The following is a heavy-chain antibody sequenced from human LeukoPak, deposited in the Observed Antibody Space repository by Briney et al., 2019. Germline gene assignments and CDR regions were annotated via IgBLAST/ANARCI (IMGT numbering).Heavy chain of an antibody. CDR3: ARANGRYSYGFFDY. Sequence: SETLSLTCTVSGGSLSSYYWSWSRQSPGKGLEWIGCIYDSGTTDYNPSLRSRVTISGDTSRNQLSLQVRSVTAADTAVYFCARANGRYSYGFFDYWGQGALVTVSS. D-gene: IGHD5-18*01. CDR2: IYDSGTT. V-gene: IGHV4-59*01. CDR1: GGSLSSYY. J-gene: IGHJ4*02.